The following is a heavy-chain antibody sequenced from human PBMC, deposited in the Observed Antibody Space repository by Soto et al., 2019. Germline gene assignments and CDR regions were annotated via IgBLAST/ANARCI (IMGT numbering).Heavy chain of an antibody. D-gene: IGHD5-12*01. V-gene: IGHV4-30-2*01. J-gene: IGHJ4*02. CDR3: ATYTAYAKYYFDY. CDR1: GVSISTNGFS. Sequence: PSETLSLTCAVSGVSISTNGFSWAWIRQPPGKGLEWTGYIYPSGTIFYNPSLNGRVTISLGTSDNQFSLRLTSVTAADTAVYFCATYTAYAKYYFDYWGRGTLVTVSS. CDR2: IYPSGTI.